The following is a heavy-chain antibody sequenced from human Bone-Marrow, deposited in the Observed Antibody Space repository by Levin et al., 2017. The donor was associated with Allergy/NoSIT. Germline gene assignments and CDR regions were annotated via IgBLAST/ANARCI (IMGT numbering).Heavy chain of an antibody. CDR1: GFTFSNYA. Sequence: PGGSLRLSCAASGFTFSNYAMSWVRQAPGKGLEWVSSISASGGSTYYADSVKGRFAISRDNSRNTLHLEMKSLRVEDTAIYYCAKSLWFGELLHKIDYWGQGTLVTVSS. CDR2: ISASGGST. CDR3: AKSLWFGELLHKIDY. J-gene: IGHJ4*02. V-gene: IGHV3-23*01. D-gene: IGHD3-10*01.